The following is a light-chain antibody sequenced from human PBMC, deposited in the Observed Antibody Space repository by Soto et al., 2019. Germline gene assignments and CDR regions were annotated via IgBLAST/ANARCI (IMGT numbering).Light chain of an antibody. CDR1: SGDIGGYDY. J-gene: IGLJ1*01. CDR3: SSYRSSITPFV. CDR2: DVS. V-gene: IGLV2-14*01. Sequence: QSALTQPASVSGSPGQSITITYTGTSGDIGGYDYVSWYQQHPGKAPKLMIYDVSNRPSGISNRFSGSKSGNTASLTISGLQAEDEGDYYCSSYRSSITPFVFGTGTKLTVL.